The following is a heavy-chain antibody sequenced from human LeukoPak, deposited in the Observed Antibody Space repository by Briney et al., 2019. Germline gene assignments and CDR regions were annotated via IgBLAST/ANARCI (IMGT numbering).Heavy chain of an antibody. CDR3: ARGRGKELTYCSSTNCYDY. CDR2: ISAYNGNT. Sequence: ASVKVSCKASGYTFTSYGISWVRQAPGQGLEWMGWISAYNGNTNYAQKLQDRVTMTTDTSTSTAYMELRSLRSDDTAVHYCARGRGKELTYCSSTNCYDYWGQGTLVTVSS. D-gene: IGHD2-2*01. CDR1: GYTFTSYG. V-gene: IGHV1-18*01. J-gene: IGHJ4*02.